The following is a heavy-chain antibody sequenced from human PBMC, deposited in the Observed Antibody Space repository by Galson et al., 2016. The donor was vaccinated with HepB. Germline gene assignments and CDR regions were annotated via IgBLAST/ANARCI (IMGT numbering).Heavy chain of an antibody. J-gene: IGHJ4*02. CDR2: ISGTDGLT. Sequence: SLRLSCAASGLTFRNFAMSWVRQAPGKRLEWVSGISGTDGLTTYADSVKGRFTISRDNSKNTLYLQMNSLRAEDTAVYHCVKAVYGSLNNYGVFDYWGQGTLVTVSS. V-gene: IGHV3-23*01. CDR1: GLTFRNFA. D-gene: IGHD3-10*01. CDR3: VKAVYGSLNNYGVFDY.